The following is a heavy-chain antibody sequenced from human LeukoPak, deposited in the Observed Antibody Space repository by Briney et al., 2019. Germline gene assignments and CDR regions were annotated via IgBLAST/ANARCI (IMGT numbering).Heavy chain of an antibody. Sequence: GGSLRLSCATSGFTFSSYDMHWVRQATGKGLEWVSAIGTAGDTYYPGSVKGRFTISRENAKNSLYLQMNSLRAGDTAVYYCARYCSGGSCYYGMDVWGQGTTVTVSS. CDR1: GFTFSSYD. V-gene: IGHV3-13*01. CDR2: IGTAGDT. CDR3: ARYCSGGSCYYGMDV. D-gene: IGHD2-15*01. J-gene: IGHJ6*02.